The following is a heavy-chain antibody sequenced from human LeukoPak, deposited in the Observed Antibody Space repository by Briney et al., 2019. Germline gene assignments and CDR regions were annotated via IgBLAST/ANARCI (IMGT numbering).Heavy chain of an antibody. CDR1: GYTFTSYW. D-gene: IGHD3-22*01. J-gene: IGHJ4*02. V-gene: IGHV5-51*01. CDR2: IYPCDSDT. Sequence: GESLKISCKASGYTFTSYWICCVRQLPGKGLEWMGIIYPCDSDTRYSPSFQGQVTISADKSISTAYLQWSSLKASDTAMYYCARLSTNYYDSSGYTYYFDYWGQGTLVTVSS. CDR3: ARLSTNYYDSSGYTYYFDY.